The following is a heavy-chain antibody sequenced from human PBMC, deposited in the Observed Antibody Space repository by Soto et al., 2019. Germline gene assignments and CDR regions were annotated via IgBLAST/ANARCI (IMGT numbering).Heavy chain of an antibody. J-gene: IGHJ4*02. D-gene: IGHD6-6*01. CDR2: ISYDGSNK. V-gene: IGHV3-30*03. Sequence: HPGGSLRLSCAASGFTFSSYGMHWVRQAPGKGLEWVAFISYDGSNKYYADSVKGRFTISRDNSKNTLYLQMNSLRAEDTAVYYCARDWDVYSSSSSPLFDYWGQGTLVTVSS. CDR1: GFTFSSYG. CDR3: ARDWDVYSSSSSPLFDY.